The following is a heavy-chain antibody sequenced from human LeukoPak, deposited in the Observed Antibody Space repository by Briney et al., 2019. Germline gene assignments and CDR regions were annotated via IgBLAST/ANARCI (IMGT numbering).Heavy chain of an antibody. CDR1: GFTFSSYW. Sequence: GGSLRLSCAASGFTFSSYWMHWVRQAPGKGLVWVSRINSDGSSTSYADSVKGRFTISRDNAKNTLYLQMNSLRAEDTAVYYRARVYYYGSGSSPSYYGMDVWGQGTTVTVSS. D-gene: IGHD3-10*01. CDR2: INSDGSST. CDR3: ARVYYYGSGSSPSYYGMDV. J-gene: IGHJ6*02. V-gene: IGHV3-74*01.